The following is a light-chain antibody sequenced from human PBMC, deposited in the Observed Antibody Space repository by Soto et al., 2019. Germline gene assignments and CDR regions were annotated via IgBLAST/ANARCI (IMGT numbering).Light chain of an antibody. J-gene: IGKJ5*01. CDR2: AAS. Sequence: DIQLTQSPSFVSPSIGESVTITCRASQVISTSLAWYQVKPGKAPKLLIYAASTLESGVPSRFSATVSGTEFSLTITSLQPEDFATYYCQQLFDSPITFGQGTRLEI. CDR3: QQLFDSPIT. CDR1: QVISTS. V-gene: IGKV1-9*01.